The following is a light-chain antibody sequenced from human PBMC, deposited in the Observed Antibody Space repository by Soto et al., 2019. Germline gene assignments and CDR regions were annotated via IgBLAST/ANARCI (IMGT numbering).Light chain of an antibody. Sequence: DFQMTQSPSSLSASVGDRVTITCRASQSISSYLNWYQQKPGKAPKLLIYASSSLQSGVPSRFSGSESGTDFTLTISSLQPEDFATYYCQHSYSSPLTFGGGTKLEIK. CDR2: ASS. CDR3: QHSYSSPLT. J-gene: IGKJ4*01. CDR1: QSISSY. V-gene: IGKV1-39*01.